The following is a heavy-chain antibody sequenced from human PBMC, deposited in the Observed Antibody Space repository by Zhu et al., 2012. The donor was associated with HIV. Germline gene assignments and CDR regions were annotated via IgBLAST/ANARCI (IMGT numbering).Heavy chain of an antibody. D-gene: IGHD3-22*01. CDR2: IYHSGST. Sequence: QVQLQESGPGLVKPSETLSLTCAVSGYSISSGYYWGWIRQPPGKGLEWIGSIYHSGSTYYNPSLKSRVTISVDTSKNQFSLKLSSVTAADTAVYYCARDPGDRNYYDSSNNWLRPLGPGNPGHRLL. V-gene: IGHV4-38-2*02. J-gene: IGHJ5*02. CDR1: GYSISSGYY. CDR3: ARDPGDRNYYDSSNNWLRP.